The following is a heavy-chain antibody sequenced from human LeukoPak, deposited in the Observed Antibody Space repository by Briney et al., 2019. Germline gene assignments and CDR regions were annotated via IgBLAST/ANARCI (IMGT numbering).Heavy chain of an antibody. J-gene: IGHJ4*02. CDR1: GGSFSGYY. D-gene: IGHD4-17*01. V-gene: IGHV4-34*01. CDR3: ARGALGITVTTRSFDY. Sequence: PSETLSLTCAVYGGSFSGYYWSWIRQPPGKGLEWIGEINHSGSTNYNPSLKSRVTISVDTSKNQFSLKLSSVTAADTAVYYCARGALGITVTTRSFDYWGQGTLVTVSS. CDR2: INHSGST.